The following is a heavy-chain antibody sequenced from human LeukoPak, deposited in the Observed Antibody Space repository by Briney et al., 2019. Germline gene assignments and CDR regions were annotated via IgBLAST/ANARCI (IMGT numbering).Heavy chain of an antibody. CDR2: INPGGANT. CDR3: ARQGLHREQGPNDY. Sequence: ASVKVSCKASGYTFTNYYIHWVRQAPGQGLEWMGLINPGGANTNYVQNFQGRVTMTRDKSISTAYLQWSSLKASDTAMYYCARQGLHREQGPNDYWGQGTLVTVSS. D-gene: IGHD1-26*01. CDR1: GYTFTNYY. J-gene: IGHJ4*02. V-gene: IGHV1-46*01.